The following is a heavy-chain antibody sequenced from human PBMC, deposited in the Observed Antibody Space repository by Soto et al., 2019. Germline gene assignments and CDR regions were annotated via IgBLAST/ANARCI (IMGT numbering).Heavy chain of an antibody. CDR2: VSPHGANT. J-gene: IGHJ4*02. CDR3: ATEGAKTTWNFDY. CDR1: GFTFGSCG. V-gene: IGHV3-23*01. D-gene: IGHD1-1*01. Sequence: PGGSVRLSCVASGFTFGSCGMNWVRQAPGKGLEWVAGVSPHGANTYYADSVRGRFIISRDDSRNTVSLDMNSLRGDDSAVYYCATEGAKTTWNFDYWGQGTVVTVSS.